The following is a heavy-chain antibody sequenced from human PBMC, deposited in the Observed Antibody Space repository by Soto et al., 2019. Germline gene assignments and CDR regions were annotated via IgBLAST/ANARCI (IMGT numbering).Heavy chain of an antibody. J-gene: IGHJ6*02. Sequence: PGGSLRLSCAVSGFTFSSYDMHWGRQATGKGLEWVSAIGTAGDTYYPGSVKGRFTISRENAKNSLYLQMNTLRAGDTAVYYCARGGGYFDWLMDPYYYGMDVWGQGTTVTVSS. D-gene: IGHD3-9*01. CDR1: GFTFSSYD. CDR2: IGTAGDT. CDR3: ARGGGYFDWLMDPYYYGMDV. V-gene: IGHV3-13*01.